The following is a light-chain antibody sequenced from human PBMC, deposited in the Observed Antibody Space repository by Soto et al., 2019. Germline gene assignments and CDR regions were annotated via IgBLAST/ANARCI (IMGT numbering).Light chain of an antibody. CDR3: QQYNDWPLT. CDR2: GAS. Sequence: EIVMTQSPVTLSVSPGERATLSCRASQSVSNILAWYQQKPGQAPRLLIYGASTRATGIPARFSGSGSGTEFTLTISSLQSEDFAVYYCQQYNDWPLTFGQGTKVEIK. J-gene: IGKJ1*01. V-gene: IGKV3-15*01. CDR1: QSVSNI.